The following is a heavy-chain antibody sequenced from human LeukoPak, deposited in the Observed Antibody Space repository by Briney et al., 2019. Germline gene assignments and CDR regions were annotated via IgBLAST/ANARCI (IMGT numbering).Heavy chain of an antibody. Sequence: GGSLRLSCAASGFTFRSYEMNWVRQAPGKGLEWVSYISSSGSTIYYADSVKGRFTISRDNAKNSLFLQMNSLRAEDTALYYCARVGYGGKVDYWGQGTLVTVSS. J-gene: IGHJ4*02. V-gene: IGHV3-48*03. CDR3: ARVGYGGKVDY. CDR2: ISSSGSTI. CDR1: GFTFRSYE. D-gene: IGHD4-23*01.